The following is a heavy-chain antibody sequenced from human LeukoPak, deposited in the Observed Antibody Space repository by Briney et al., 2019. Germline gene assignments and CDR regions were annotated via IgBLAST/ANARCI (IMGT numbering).Heavy chain of an antibody. Sequence: PSETLSLTCAVYGGSFSGYYLSWIRQPPGKGLEWIGEINHSGSTNYNPSLKCRVTISVDTSKNQFSLKLSSVTAADTAVYYCARGSRTLGYIWGQGTMVTVSS. D-gene: IGHD2/OR15-2a*01. V-gene: IGHV4-34*01. CDR2: INHSGST. J-gene: IGHJ3*02. CDR3: ARGSRTLGYI. CDR1: GGSFSGYY.